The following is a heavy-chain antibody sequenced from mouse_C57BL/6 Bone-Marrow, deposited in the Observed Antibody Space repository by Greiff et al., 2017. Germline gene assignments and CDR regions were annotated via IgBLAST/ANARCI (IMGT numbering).Heavy chain of an antibody. CDR1: GFSLSTSGMG. CDR3: ARRGDYYGSSHWYFDV. D-gene: IGHD1-1*01. V-gene: IGHV8-12*01. J-gene: IGHJ1*03. Sequence: ESGPGILQSSQTLSLTCSFSGFSLSTSGMGVSWIRQPSGKGLEWLAHIYWDDDKRYHLSLKSRPTLSKDTSRNQVFLQITSVDTADTATYYCARRGDYYGSSHWYFDVWGTGTTVTVSS. CDR2: IYWDDDK.